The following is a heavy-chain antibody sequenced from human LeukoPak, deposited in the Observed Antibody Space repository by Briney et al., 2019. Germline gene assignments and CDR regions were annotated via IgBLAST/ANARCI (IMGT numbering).Heavy chain of an antibody. Sequence: GGSLRLSCAASGFTFSSYGMSWVRQAPGKGLEWVSAISGSGGSTYYADSVKGRFTISRDNSKNTLYLQMNSLRAEDTAVYYCAKVTMANNRRFDYWGQGTLVTVSS. CDR2: ISGSGGST. V-gene: IGHV3-23*01. CDR3: AKVTMANNRRFDY. CDR1: GFTFSSYG. D-gene: IGHD3-10*01. J-gene: IGHJ4*02.